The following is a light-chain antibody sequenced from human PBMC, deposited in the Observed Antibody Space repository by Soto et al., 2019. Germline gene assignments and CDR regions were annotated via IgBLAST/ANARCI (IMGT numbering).Light chain of an antibody. Sequence: QSVLAQPPSVSGAPGQKVTIYCTGSSSNIGAGYDLHWYQQLPGTAPKLLLYGNSNRPSGVPDRFSGSKSGTSASLAITGLQAEDEADYYCQSYDSSLSAHVFGTGTKVTVL. CDR3: QSYDSSLSAHV. CDR1: SSNIGAGYD. CDR2: GNS. V-gene: IGLV1-40*01. J-gene: IGLJ1*01.